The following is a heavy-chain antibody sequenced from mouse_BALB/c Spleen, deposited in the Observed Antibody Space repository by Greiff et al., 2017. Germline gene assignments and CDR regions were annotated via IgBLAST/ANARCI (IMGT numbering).Heavy chain of an antibody. CDR3: ARRGIYYGNYVAMDY. Sequence: EVQGVESGGGLVQPGGSRKLSCAASGFTFSSFGMHWVRQAPEKGLEWVAYISSGSSTIYYADTVKGRFTISRDNPKNTLFLQMTSLRSEDTAMYYCARRGIYYGNYVAMDYWGQGTSVTVSS. CDR2: ISSGSSTI. V-gene: IGHV5-17*02. CDR1: GFTFSSFG. J-gene: IGHJ4*01. D-gene: IGHD2-1*01.